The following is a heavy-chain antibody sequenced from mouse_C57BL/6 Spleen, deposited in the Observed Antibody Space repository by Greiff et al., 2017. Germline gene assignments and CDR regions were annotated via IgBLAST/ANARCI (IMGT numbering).Heavy chain of an antibody. V-gene: IGHV1-82*01. Sequence: VKLMESGPELVKPGASVKISCKASGYAFSSSWMNWVKQRPGKGLEWIGRIYPGDGDTNYNGKFKGKATLTADKSSSTAYMQLSSLTSEDSAVYFCAREEDYYAMDYWGQGTSVTVSS. CDR2: IYPGDGDT. CDR3: AREEDYYAMDY. J-gene: IGHJ4*01. CDR1: GYAFSSSW.